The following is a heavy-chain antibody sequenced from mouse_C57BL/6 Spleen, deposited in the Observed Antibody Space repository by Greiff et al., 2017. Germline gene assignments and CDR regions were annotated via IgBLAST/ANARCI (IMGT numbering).Heavy chain of an antibody. J-gene: IGHJ2*01. Sequence: VQLKQSGPELVKPGASVKISCKASGYTFTDYYMNWVKQSHGKSLEWIGDINPNNGGTSYNQKFKGKATLTVDKSSSTAYMELRSLTSEDSAVYYCARGGGLRRYFDYWGQGTTLTVSS. CDR3: ARGGGLRRYFDY. V-gene: IGHV1-26*01. CDR2: INPNNGGT. D-gene: IGHD2-2*01. CDR1: GYTFTDYY.